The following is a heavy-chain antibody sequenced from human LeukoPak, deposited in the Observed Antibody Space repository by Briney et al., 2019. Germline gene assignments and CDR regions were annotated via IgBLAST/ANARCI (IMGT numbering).Heavy chain of an antibody. D-gene: IGHD2/OR15-2a*01. Sequence: GGSLRLSCAPSGFTFSSYWMYWVRQAPGKGLVWVSRINSDGSTTSYADSVKGRFTISRDNAKNTLYLQMNSLRAEDTAVYYCARVGTTSNFYYYYGMDVWGQGTTVTVSS. J-gene: IGHJ6*02. CDR1: GFTFSSYW. V-gene: IGHV3-74*01. CDR2: INSDGSTT. CDR3: ARVGTTSNFYYYYGMDV.